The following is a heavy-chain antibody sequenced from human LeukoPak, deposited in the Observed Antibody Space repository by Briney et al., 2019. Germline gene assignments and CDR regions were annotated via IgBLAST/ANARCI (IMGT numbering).Heavy chain of an antibody. V-gene: IGHV3-66*01. D-gene: IGHD3-10*01. CDR2: IYSGGST. CDR1: GFTVSSNY. Sequence: GGSLRLSCAASGFTVSSNYMSWVRQAPGKGLEWVSVIYSGGSTYYADSVKGRFTISRDNSKNTLYLQMNSLRAEDTAVYYCARSFDYGSGSYPNWFDPWGQGTLVTVSS. CDR3: ARSFDYGSGSYPNWFDP. J-gene: IGHJ5*02.